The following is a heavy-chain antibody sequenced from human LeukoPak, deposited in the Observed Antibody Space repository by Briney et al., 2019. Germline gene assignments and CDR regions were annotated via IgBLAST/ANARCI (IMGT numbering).Heavy chain of an antibody. CDR3: AKQGFGC. Sequence: PGGSLRLSCTASGFTLSSYAMSWVRQAPGEGLEWVSTISGSADNTNYAEAVKGRFTISRDNSENTMYLQMNSLRAEDTAVYYCAKQGFGCWGQGTLVTVSS. J-gene: IGHJ4*02. CDR2: ISGSADNT. V-gene: IGHV3-23*01. CDR1: GFTLSSYA.